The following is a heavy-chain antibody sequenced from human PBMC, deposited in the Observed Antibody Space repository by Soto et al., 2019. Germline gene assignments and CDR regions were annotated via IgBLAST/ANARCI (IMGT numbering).Heavy chain of an antibody. CDR3: ARGGLSQLEDYFDY. CDR2: IWYDGSNK. CDR1: GFTFSSYG. Sequence: GGSLRLSCAASGFTFSSYGMHWVRQAPGKGLEWVAVIWYDGSNKYYADSVKGRFTISRDNSKNTLYLQMNSLRAEDTAVYYCARGGLSQLEDYFDYWGQGTLVTVSS. D-gene: IGHD6-6*01. V-gene: IGHV3-33*01. J-gene: IGHJ4*02.